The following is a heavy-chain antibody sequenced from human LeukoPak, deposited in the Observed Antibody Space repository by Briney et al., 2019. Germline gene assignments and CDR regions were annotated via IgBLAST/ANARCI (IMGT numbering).Heavy chain of an antibody. CDR1: GGSISSSSYS. Sequence: SETLSLTCTVSGGSISSSSYSWGWIRQPPGKGLEWIGSIYYSGSTYYNPSLKSRVTISVDTSKNQFSLKLSSVTAADTAVYYCARHPPKRAYYYYGMDVWGQGTTVTVSS. V-gene: IGHV4-39*01. J-gene: IGHJ6*02. CDR3: ARHPPKRAYYYYGMDV. CDR2: IYYSGST.